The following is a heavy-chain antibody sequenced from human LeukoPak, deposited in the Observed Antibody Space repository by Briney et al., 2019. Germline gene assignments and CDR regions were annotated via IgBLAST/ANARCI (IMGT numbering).Heavy chain of an antibody. D-gene: IGHD3-22*01. CDR3: ARLSNYDSSGYYLFDP. V-gene: IGHV4-4*09. CDR1: VGSISSYY. CDR2: IYTSGST. Sequence: SETLSLTCTVSVGSISSYYWSWIRQPPGKGLEWIGYIYTSGSTNYNPSLKSRVTISVDTSKNQSSLKLSSVTAADTAVYYCARLSNYDSSGYYLFDPWGQGTLVTVSS. J-gene: IGHJ5*02.